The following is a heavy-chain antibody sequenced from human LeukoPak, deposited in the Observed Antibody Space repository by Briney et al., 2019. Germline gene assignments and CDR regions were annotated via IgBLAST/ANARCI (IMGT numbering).Heavy chain of an antibody. Sequence: GASVKVSCKASGYSFTSYYVHWVRQAPGQGLEWMGILTPIGGSTTYAQKFQGRVIMTSDMSTSTAYMELSSLRSEDTAVYYCARDGGGYHNYFYYYYMDVWGKGTTVTVSS. D-gene: IGHD5-12*01. CDR3: ARDGGGYHNYFYYYYMDV. V-gene: IGHV1-46*01. CDR1: GYSFTSYY. CDR2: LTPIGGST. J-gene: IGHJ6*03.